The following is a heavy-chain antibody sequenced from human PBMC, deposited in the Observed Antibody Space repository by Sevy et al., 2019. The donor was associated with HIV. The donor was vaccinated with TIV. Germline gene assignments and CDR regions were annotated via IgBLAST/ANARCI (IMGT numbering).Heavy chain of an antibody. CDR2: ISSSSSYI. Sequence: GGSLRLSCAASGFTFSSYSMNWVRQAPGKGLEWVSSISSSSSYIYYADSVKGRFTISRDNAKNSLYLRMNSLRAEDTAVYYCARDDDYYDSSGYYDYWGQGTLVTVSS. J-gene: IGHJ4*02. CDR1: GFTFSSYS. D-gene: IGHD3-22*01. CDR3: ARDDDYYDSSGYYDY. V-gene: IGHV3-21*01.